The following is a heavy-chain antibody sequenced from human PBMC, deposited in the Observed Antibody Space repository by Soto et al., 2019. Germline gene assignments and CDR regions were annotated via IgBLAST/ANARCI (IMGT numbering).Heavy chain of an antibody. Sequence: QVQLQESGPGLVKPSQTLSLTCTVSGGSISSGGYYWSWIRQHPGKGLEWIGYIYYSGSTYYNPSLKSRVTISVDTSKNQFSLKLSSVTAADTAVYYCARLGYCSGGSCYSGSQYVAFDIWGQGTMVTVSS. D-gene: IGHD2-15*01. V-gene: IGHV4-31*03. CDR3: ARLGYCSGGSCYSGSQYVAFDI. J-gene: IGHJ3*02. CDR1: GGSISSGGYY. CDR2: IYYSGST.